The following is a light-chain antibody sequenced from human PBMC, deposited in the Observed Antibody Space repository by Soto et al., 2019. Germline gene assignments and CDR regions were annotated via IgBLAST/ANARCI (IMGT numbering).Light chain of an antibody. CDR3: QQYGSSQGLT. J-gene: IGKJ4*01. CDR1: QGISNY. Sequence: DIQMTQSPSSLSASVGDRVTITCRASQGISNYLAWYQQKPGKVPKLLIYAASTLQSGVPSRFSGSGSGTDFTLTISRLEPEDFAVYYCQQYGSSQGLTFGGGTKVEIK. CDR2: AAS. V-gene: IGKV1-27*01.